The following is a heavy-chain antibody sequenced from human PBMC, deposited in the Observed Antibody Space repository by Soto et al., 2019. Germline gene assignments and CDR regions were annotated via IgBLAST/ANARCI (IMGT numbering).Heavy chain of an antibody. Sequence: GGSLRLSCAASGFTFSSYSMNWVRQAPGKGLEWVSSISSSSSYIYYADSVKGRFTISRDNAKNSLYLQMNSLRAEDTAVYYCARDGPFDWLLPGFDGFDYWGQGTLVTVSS. J-gene: IGHJ4*02. D-gene: IGHD3-9*01. V-gene: IGHV3-21*01. CDR2: ISSSSSYI. CDR3: ARDGPFDWLLPGFDGFDY. CDR1: GFTFSSYS.